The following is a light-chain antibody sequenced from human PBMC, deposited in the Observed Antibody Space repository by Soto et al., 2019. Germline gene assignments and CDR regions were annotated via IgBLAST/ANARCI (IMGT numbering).Light chain of an antibody. J-gene: IGKJ1*01. V-gene: IGKV3-20*01. Sequence: EIVLTQSPGTLSLPPGERATLSCGASQSVTSNYLAWYQQKPGQAPRLLIYGSSTRATGIPDRFTGSGSGTDFTLTINRLEPEDFAVYYCQHYVTSLTTFGQGTKVDIK. CDR2: GSS. CDR3: QHYVTSLTT. CDR1: QSVTSNY.